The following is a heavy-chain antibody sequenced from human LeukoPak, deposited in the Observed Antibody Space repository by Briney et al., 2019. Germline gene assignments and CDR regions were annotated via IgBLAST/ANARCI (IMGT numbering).Heavy chain of an antibody. D-gene: IGHD5-24*01. Sequence: ASVKVSCKASGYTFTSYYMHWVRQAPGQGLEWMGIINPSGGSTSYAQKFQGRVTMTRDTSTSTVYMKLSSLRSEDTAVYYCARDGVRDGYKYWYFDLWGRGTLVTVSS. CDR2: INPSGGST. J-gene: IGHJ2*01. CDR3: ARDGVRDGYKYWYFDL. CDR1: GYTFTSYY. V-gene: IGHV1-46*01.